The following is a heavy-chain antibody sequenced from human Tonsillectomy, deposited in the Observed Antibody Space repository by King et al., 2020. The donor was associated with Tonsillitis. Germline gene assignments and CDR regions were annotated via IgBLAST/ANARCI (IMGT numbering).Heavy chain of an antibody. CDR3: AKEYYDCWSGYSPALQLFDS. J-gene: IGHJ4*02. Sequence: VQLVESGGGVVQPGRSLRLSCAASGFTFSTYGMHWVRQAPGKGLEWVALISYDGSNKFYADSVKGRFTISRDNSKNTLYLQMNSLRAEDTAVYYCAKEYYDCWSGYSPALQLFDSWGQGTLVTVSS. CDR1: GFTFSTYG. D-gene: IGHD3-3*01. CDR2: ISYDGSNK. V-gene: IGHV3-30*18.